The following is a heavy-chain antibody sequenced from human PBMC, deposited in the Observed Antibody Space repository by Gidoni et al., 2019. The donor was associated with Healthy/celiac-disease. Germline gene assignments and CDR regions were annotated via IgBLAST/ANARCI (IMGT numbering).Heavy chain of an antibody. CDR1: GFTFSSYS. CDR2: ISSSSSYI. J-gene: IGHJ4*02. V-gene: IGHV3-21*01. Sequence: EVQLVESGGGLVKPGGSLRLSCAASGFTFSSYSMNWVRQAPGKGLEWVSSISSSSSYIYYADSVKGRFTISRDNAKNSLYLQMNSLRAEDTAVYYCARDPYYYDSSGPFDYWGQGTLVTVSS. D-gene: IGHD3-22*01. CDR3: ARDPYYYDSSGPFDY.